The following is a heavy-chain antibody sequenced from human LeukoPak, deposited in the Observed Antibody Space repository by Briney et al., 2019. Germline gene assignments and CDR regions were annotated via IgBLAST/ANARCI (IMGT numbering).Heavy chain of an antibody. Sequence: SETLSLTCTVSGYSISSGYYWGWIRQPPGKGLEWIGSIYHSGSTYYNPSLKSRVTISLDASKKQFSLKLSSVTAADTAVYYCARGYYDILTGARGYFDYWGQGTLVTVSS. J-gene: IGHJ4*02. V-gene: IGHV4-38-2*02. CDR2: IYHSGST. D-gene: IGHD3-9*01. CDR3: ARGYYDILTGARGYFDY. CDR1: GYSISSGYY.